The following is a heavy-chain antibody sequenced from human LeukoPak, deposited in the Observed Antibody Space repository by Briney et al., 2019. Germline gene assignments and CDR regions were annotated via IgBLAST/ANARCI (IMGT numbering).Heavy chain of an antibody. CDR1: GFTFSSYG. CDR3: AKSLDYGGNRARLDF. V-gene: IGHV3-23*01. D-gene: IGHD4-23*01. J-gene: IGHJ4*02. Sequence: PGGSPRLSCAASGFTFSSYGMNWVRQAPGKGLEWVSAVSGSGSTTYYARSVKGRFTVSRDNSKNTLYLQMNSLRVDDTAVYYCAKSLDYGGNRARLDFWGQGTLVTVSS. CDR2: VSGSGSTT.